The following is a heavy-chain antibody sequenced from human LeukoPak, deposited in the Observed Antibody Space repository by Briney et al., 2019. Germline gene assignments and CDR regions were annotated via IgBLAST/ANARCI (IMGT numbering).Heavy chain of an antibody. CDR3: AKGPKTYYYYYYMDV. CDR2: ISSSSSYI. J-gene: IGHJ6*03. CDR1: GFAFSSYS. V-gene: IGHV3-21*04. Sequence: GGSLRLSCAASGFAFSSYSMNWVRQAPGKGLEWVSSISSSSSYIYYADSVKGRFTISRDNSKNSLYLQMNSLRAEDTALYYCAKGPKTYYYYYYMDVWGKGTTVTVSS.